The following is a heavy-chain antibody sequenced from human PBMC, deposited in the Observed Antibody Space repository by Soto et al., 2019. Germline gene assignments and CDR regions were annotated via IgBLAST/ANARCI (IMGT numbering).Heavy chain of an antibody. CDR1: EFTFSTSW. Sequence: PGGSLRLSCTASEFTFSTSWMHWVRQAPGKGLVWVSRINTDGSSVSYADSVKGRFAISRDNAKNTLYLQMNSLRVEDTAVYFCARGNIAVAVRGLFDYWGQGTLVTVS. CDR3: ARGNIAVAVRGLFDY. J-gene: IGHJ4*02. D-gene: IGHD6-19*01. CDR2: INTDGSSV. V-gene: IGHV3-74*01.